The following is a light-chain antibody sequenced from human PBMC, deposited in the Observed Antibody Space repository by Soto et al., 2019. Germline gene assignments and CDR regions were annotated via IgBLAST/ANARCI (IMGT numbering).Light chain of an antibody. CDR2: DAS. CDR1: QSVSSY. CDR3: QQYGRSLT. Sequence: EIVLTQSPATLSLSPGERATLSCRASQSVSSYLAWYQQKPGQAPRLLIYDASNRATGIPARFSGSGSGTDLTLTISSLEPEDFAVYYCQQYGRSLTFGGGTKVEIK. J-gene: IGKJ4*01. V-gene: IGKV3-11*01.